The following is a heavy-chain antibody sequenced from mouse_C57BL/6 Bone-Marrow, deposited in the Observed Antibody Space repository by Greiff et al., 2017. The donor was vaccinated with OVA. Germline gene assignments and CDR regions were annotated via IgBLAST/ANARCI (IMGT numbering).Heavy chain of an antibody. CDR3: ARGNYYGSSLFAY. Sequence: QVQLQQPGAELVMPGASVKLSCKASGYTFTSYWMHWVKQRPGQGLEWIGEIDPSDSYTNYNQKFKGKSTLTVDKSSRTAYMQLSSLTSEDSAVYYWARGNYYGSSLFAYWGQGTLVTVSA. J-gene: IGHJ3*01. D-gene: IGHD1-1*01. CDR2: IDPSDSYT. V-gene: IGHV1-69*01. CDR1: GYTFTSYW.